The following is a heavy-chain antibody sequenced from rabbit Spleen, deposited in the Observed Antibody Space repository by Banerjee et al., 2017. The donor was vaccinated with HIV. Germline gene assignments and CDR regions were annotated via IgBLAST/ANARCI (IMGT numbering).Heavy chain of an antibody. CDR2: IYVGGST. D-gene: IGHD1-1*01. V-gene: IGHV1S40*01. J-gene: IGHJ4*01. CDR3: ARRGSGYFEL. CDR1: GFTISTYH. Sequence: QSLEESGGDLVKPGASLTLTCTASGFTISTYHIGWVRQAPGKGLEYIGFIYVGGSTDYATWAKGRFTISKTSSTTVTLQMTSLTAADTATYFCARRGSGYFELWGPGTLVTVS.